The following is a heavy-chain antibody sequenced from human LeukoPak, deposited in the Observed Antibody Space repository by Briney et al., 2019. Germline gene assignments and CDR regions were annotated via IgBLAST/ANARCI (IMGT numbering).Heavy chain of an antibody. Sequence: GGSLRLSCAASGFTFSSYWMSWVRQAPGKGLEWVANIKQDGSEKYYVDSVKGRFTISRDNAKNSLYLQMNSLRAEDTAVYYCARELYGSGSYFYYYYGMDVWGQGTTVTVS. V-gene: IGHV3-7*01. CDR2: IKQDGSEK. D-gene: IGHD3-10*01. CDR1: GFTFSSYW. CDR3: ARELYGSGSYFYYYYGMDV. J-gene: IGHJ6*02.